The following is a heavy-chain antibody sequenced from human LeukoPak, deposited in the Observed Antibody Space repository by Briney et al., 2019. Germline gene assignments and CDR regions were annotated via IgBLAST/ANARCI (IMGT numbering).Heavy chain of an antibody. CDR3: ARDRGYSGYDVLFDY. CDR1: GFTFSSYW. J-gene: IGHJ4*02. Sequence: GGSLRLSCAASGFTFSSYWMSWVRQAPGKGLEWVANIKQDGSEKYYVDSVKGRFTISRDNAKNSLYLQMNSLRAEDTAVYYCARDRGYSGYDVLFDYWGQGTLVADSS. CDR2: IKQDGSEK. D-gene: IGHD5-12*01. V-gene: IGHV3-7*01.